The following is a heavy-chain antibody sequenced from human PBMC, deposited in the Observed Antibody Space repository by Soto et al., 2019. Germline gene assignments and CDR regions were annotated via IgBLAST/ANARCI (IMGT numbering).Heavy chain of an antibody. CDR2: FYYSEST. CDR1: GGSISSGPYS. CDR3: ASLDDYSNYAYAMDV. J-gene: IGHJ6*02. D-gene: IGHD4-4*01. V-gene: IGHV4-39*01. Sequence: PSETLSLTCTVSGGSISSGPYSWGWIRQPPGEGLEWIGTFYYSESTYYNPSLESRVTISVDTSKNQFSLKVSSVTVADTAVYYCASLDDYSNYAYAMDVWGQGTTVTVSS.